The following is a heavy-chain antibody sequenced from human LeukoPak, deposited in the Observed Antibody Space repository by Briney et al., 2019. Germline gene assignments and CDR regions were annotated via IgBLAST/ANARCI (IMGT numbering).Heavy chain of an antibody. J-gene: IGHJ4*02. CDR1: GFTVSSNY. Sequence: GGSLRLSCAASGFTVSSNYMSWVRQAPGKGLEWVSVIYSGGSTYYADSVKGRFTISRDNSKNTLYLQMNSLRAEDTAVYYCARESVVAQNFDYWGQGTLVTVSP. CDR3: ARESVVAQNFDY. V-gene: IGHV3-53*01. CDR2: IYSGGST. D-gene: IGHD5-12*01.